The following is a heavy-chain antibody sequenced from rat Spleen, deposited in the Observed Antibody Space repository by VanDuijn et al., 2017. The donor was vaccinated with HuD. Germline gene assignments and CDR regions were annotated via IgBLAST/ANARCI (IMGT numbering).Heavy chain of an antibody. CDR3: ARKAIRGFDN. J-gene: IGHJ2*01. D-gene: IGHD4-3*01. V-gene: IGHV3-4*01. CDR2: ISYSGST. Sequence: EIQLQESGPGLVKPSQSLSLTCSVTGYTITSGYDWSWIRKFPGNKMEWMGYISYSGSTNSNPSLKSRISITRDTSKNQLFLQLNSVTTEDTATYYCARKAIRGFDNWGQGVMVTVSS. CDR1: GYTITSGY.